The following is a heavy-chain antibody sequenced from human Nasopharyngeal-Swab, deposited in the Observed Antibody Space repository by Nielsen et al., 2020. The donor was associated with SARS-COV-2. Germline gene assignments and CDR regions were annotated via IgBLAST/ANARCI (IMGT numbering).Heavy chain of an antibody. J-gene: IGHJ4*02. V-gene: IGHV1-2*06. Sequence: WVRQAPGQGLEWMGRINPNSGGTNYARKFQGRVTMTRDTSISTAYMELSRLRSDDTAVYYCARNDSSGYGYWGPGTLVTFSS. D-gene: IGHD3-22*01. CDR2: INPNSGGT. CDR3: ARNDSSGYGY.